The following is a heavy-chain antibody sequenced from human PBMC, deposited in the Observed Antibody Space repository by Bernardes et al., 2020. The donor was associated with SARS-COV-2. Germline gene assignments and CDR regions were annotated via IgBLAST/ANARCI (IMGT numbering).Heavy chain of an antibody. J-gene: IGHJ6*02. Sequence: ASVKVSCKASGYTFTSYAMNWVRQAPGQRLEWMGWINAGNGNTKYSQKFQGRVTITRDTSASTAYMELSSLRSEDTAVYYCARFKVGIYYDGMDVWGQGTTVTVSS. D-gene: IGHD1-26*01. V-gene: IGHV1-3*01. CDR3: ARFKVGIYYDGMDV. CDR2: INAGNGNT. CDR1: GYTFTSYA.